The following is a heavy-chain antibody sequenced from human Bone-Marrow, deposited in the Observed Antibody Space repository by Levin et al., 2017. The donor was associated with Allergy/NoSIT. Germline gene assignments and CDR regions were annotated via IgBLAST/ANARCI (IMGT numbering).Heavy chain of an antibody. J-gene: IGHJ4*02. Sequence: SLKISCAASGFTFDDFALHWVRQAPGKGLEWVSGISWNGGDIFYADSVKGRFTISRDNAKNSLYLQINSLRVEDTALYYCAKTPVTGTGKGLDYFHYRGQGTRVSVSS. CDR3: AKTPVTGTGKGLDYFHY. V-gene: IGHV3-9*01. D-gene: IGHD1-20*01. CDR1: GFTFDDFA. CDR2: ISWNGGDI.